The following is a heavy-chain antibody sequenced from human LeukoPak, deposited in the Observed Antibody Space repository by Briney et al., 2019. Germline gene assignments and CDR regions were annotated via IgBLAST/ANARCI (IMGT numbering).Heavy chain of an antibody. CDR1: GYTFTSYG. J-gene: IGHJ5*02. CDR2: ISAHNGDT. Sequence: ASVKVSCKVSGYTFTSYGISWVRQAPGQGLEWMGWISAHNGDTNYALKLQGRVTMTTDTSTSTAYMELRSLRSDDTAVYYCARDRGGTTDWFDPWGQGTLVTVSS. V-gene: IGHV1-18*01. D-gene: IGHD1-7*01. CDR3: ARDRGGTTDWFDP.